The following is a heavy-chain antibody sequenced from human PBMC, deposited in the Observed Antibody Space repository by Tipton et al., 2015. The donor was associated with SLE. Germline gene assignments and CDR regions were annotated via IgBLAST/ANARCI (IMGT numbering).Heavy chain of an antibody. Sequence: TLSLTCTVSGGSISSYYWSWIRQPPGKGLVWIGYIYYSGSTNYNPSLKSRVTISVDTSKNQFSLKLSSVTAADTAVYYCARYRGYSSSSPPFDYWGQGTLVTVSS. V-gene: IGHV4-59*08. CDR2: IYYSGST. J-gene: IGHJ4*02. D-gene: IGHD6-6*01. CDR3: ARYRGYSSSSPPFDY. CDR1: GGSISSYY.